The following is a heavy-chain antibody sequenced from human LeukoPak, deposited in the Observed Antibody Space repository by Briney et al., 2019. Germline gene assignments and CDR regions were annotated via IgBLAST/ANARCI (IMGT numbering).Heavy chain of an antibody. J-gene: IGHJ3*02. V-gene: IGHV3-21*01. CDR3: ARDLVGVVYVDAFDI. Sequence: GGSLRLSCAASGFTFSSYWMSWVRQAPGKGLEWVSSISSSSSYIYYADSVKGRFTISRDNAKNSLYLQMNSLRAEDTAVYYCARDLVGVVYVDAFDIWGQGTMVTVSS. CDR2: ISSSSSYI. CDR1: GFTFSSYW. D-gene: IGHD2-8*02.